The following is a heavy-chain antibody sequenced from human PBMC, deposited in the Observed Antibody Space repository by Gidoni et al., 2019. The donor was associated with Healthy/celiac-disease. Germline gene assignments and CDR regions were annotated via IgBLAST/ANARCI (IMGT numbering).Heavy chain of an antibody. J-gene: IGHJ3*02. V-gene: IGHV4-31*03. CDR1: GGSISSGGYY. CDR2: IYYSGST. CDR3: ARSPGSGSYYFPDAFDI. Sequence: QVQLQESGPGLVKPSQTLSLTCTVSGGSISSGGYYWSWIRQHPGKGLEWIGYIYYSGSTYYNPSLKSRVTISVDTSKNQFSLKLSSVTAADTAVYYCARSPGSGSYYFPDAFDIWGQGTMVTVSS. D-gene: IGHD3-10*01.